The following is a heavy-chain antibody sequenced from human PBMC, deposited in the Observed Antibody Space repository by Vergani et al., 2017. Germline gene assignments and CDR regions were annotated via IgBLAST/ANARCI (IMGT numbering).Heavy chain of an antibody. CDR3: GRKQSPASLMDKPIDI. CDR2: ISDGGET. CDR1: GGSVDNRDYY. Sequence: LQLQESGPGLMKPSETLSLTCTVSGGSVDNRDYYWGWIRRPPGKGLEWLAHISDGGETKMYAESLKGRFTVSRDNTKNLLILQMKTLKVDDTATYYCGRKQSPASLMDKPIDIWGQGTLVTVSS. J-gene: IGHJ5*02. D-gene: IGHD1/OR15-1a*01. V-gene: IGHV4-61*05.